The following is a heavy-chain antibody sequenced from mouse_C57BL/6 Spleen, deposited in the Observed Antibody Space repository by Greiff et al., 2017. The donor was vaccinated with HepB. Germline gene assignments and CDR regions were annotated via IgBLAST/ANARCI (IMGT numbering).Heavy chain of an antibody. CDR3: ARGFITTVVAEGYFDV. CDR1: GYTFTDYY. V-gene: IGHV1-26*01. Sequence: EVQLQQSGPELVKPGASVKISCKASGYTFTDYYMNWVKQSHGKSLEWIGDINPNNGGTSYNQKFKGKATLTVDKSSSTAYMELRSLTSEDSAVYYCARGFITTVVAEGYFDVWGTGTTVTVAS. CDR2: INPNNGGT. J-gene: IGHJ1*03. D-gene: IGHD1-1*01.